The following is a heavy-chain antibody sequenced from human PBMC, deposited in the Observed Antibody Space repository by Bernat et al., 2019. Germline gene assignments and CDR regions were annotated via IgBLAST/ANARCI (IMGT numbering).Heavy chain of an antibody. CDR3: ARGGTKMTTVTTVI. V-gene: IGHV3-7*03. J-gene: IGHJ3*02. CDR2: IKQDGSEK. Sequence: EVQLVESGGGLVQPGGSLRLSCAASGFTFSSYWMSWDRQAPGKGLEWVANIKQDGSEKYYVDSVKGRFTISRDNAKNSLYLQMNSLRAEDTAVYYCARGGTKMTTVTTVIWGQGTMVTVSS. CDR1: GFTFSSYW. D-gene: IGHD4-17*01.